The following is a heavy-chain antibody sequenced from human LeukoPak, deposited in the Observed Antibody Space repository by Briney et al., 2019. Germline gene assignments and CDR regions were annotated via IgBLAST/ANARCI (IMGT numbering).Heavy chain of an antibody. CDR1: GYTFTGYY. D-gene: IGHD3-3*01. V-gene: IGHV1-2*02. J-gene: IGHJ4*02. CDR2: INPNSGGT. CDR3: ARGKAIFGVVPLFDY. Sequence: ASVKVSCKASGYTFTGYYMHWVRQAPGQGLEWMGWINPNSGGTNYAQKFQGRVTMTRDTSISTAYMELSRLRSDDTAVCYCARGKAIFGVVPLFDYWGQGTLVTVSS.